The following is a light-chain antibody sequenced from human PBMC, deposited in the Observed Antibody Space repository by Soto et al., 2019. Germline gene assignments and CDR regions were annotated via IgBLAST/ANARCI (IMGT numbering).Light chain of an antibody. Sequence: DIQMTQSPSTLSASVGDRVTITCRASQSISSWLAWYQQKPGKAPKLLIYKASSLESGVPSRFSGSGSRTEFTLTISSLQPDDFAAYYCQQYNTYPPTFGGGTKVEIK. V-gene: IGKV1-5*03. J-gene: IGKJ4*01. CDR3: QQYNTYPPT. CDR1: QSISSW. CDR2: KAS.